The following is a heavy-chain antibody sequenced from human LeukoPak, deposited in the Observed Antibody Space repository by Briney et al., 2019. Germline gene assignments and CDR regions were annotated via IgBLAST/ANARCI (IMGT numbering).Heavy chain of an antibody. CDR1: GFTFSIYR. V-gene: IGHV3-74*01. CDR3: ARGSSSSSATAFDI. Sequence: GGSLRLSCAASGFTFSIYRMHWVRQAPGKGLVWVSRIKGDGSITHYADSVKGRFTISRDNSLNTLYLQMNSLKVEDTAIYYCARGSSSSSATAFDIWGQGTMVTVSS. J-gene: IGHJ3*02. CDR2: IKGDGSIT. D-gene: IGHD6-25*01.